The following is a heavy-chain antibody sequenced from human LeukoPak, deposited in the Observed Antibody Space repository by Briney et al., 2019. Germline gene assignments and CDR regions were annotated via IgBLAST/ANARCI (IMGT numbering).Heavy chain of an antibody. CDR3: ARTRPSSGYDRYYYYMDV. CDR1: GFTVSSNY. V-gene: IGHV3-53*01. Sequence: GGSLRLSCAASGFTVSSNYMSWVRQAPGKGLEWVSVIYSGGSTYYADSVKGRFTISRDNSKNTLYLQMNSLRAEDTAVYYCARTRPSSGYDRYYYYMDVWGKGTTVTVSS. CDR2: IYSGGST. J-gene: IGHJ6*03. D-gene: IGHD5-12*01.